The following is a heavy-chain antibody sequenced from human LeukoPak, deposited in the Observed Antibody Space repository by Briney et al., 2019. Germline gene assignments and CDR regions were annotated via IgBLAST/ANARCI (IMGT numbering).Heavy chain of an antibody. CDR2: IKQDGSEK. D-gene: IGHD3-10*01. CDR1: GFTFSSYW. V-gene: IGHV3-7*01. J-gene: IGHJ4*02. CDR3: TRDVMGYGSGSYVDY. Sequence: AGGSLRLSCAASGFTFSSYWMSWVRQAPGKGLEWVANIKQDGSEKYYVDSVKGRFTISRDNAKNSLYLQMNSLRAEDTAVYYCTRDVMGYGSGSYVDYWGQGTLVTVSS.